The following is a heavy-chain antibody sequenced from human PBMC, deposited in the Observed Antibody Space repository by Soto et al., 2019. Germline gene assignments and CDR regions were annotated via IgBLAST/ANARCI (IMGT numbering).Heavy chain of an antibody. D-gene: IGHD2-2*01. CDR1: GGSISSYY. CDR2: IYYSGST. Sequence: SETLSLTCTVSGGSISSYYWSWIRQPPGKGLEWIGYIYYSGSTNYNPSLKSRVTISVDTSKNQFSLKLSSVTAADTAVYYCARHLPRYCSSTSCKGNWFDPWGQGTLVTVSS. CDR3: ARHLPRYCSSTSCKGNWFDP. V-gene: IGHV4-59*08. J-gene: IGHJ5*02.